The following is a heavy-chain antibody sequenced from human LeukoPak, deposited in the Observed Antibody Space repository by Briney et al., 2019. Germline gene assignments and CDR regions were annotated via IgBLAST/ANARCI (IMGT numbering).Heavy chain of an antibody. D-gene: IGHD3-10*01. Sequence: GASVKVSCKASGYTFTGYYMHWVRQAPGQGLEWMGWINPNSGGTNYAQKFQGRVTMTRDTSISTAYMELSRLRSDDTAVYYCAREMVRGVYWYFDLWGRGTLVTVSS. J-gene: IGHJ2*01. V-gene: IGHV1-2*02. CDR2: INPNSGGT. CDR1: GYTFTGYY. CDR3: AREMVRGVYWYFDL.